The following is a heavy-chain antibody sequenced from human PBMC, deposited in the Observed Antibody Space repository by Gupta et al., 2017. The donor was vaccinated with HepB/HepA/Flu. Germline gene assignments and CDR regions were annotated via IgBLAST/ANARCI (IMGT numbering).Heavy chain of an antibody. CDR3: ARDPPDADLVVLSTSKPGGYYYYGMDV. Sequence: EVQLVESGGGLVQPGGSLRLSCEASGFIFSNYWMHWVRQAPGKGLEWVSLINSGGSSTTYADSVKGRCTSSRDNAKNTLYLQINSLRVEDTAVYYCARDPPDADLVVLSTSKPGGYYYYGMDVWGQGTTVTVSS. D-gene: IGHD2-21*01. J-gene: IGHJ6*02. V-gene: IGHV3-74*01. CDR2: INSGGSST. CDR1: GFIFSNYW.